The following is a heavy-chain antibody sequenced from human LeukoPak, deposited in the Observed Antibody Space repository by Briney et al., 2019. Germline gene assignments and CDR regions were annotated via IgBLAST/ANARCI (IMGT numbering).Heavy chain of an antibody. D-gene: IGHD2-15*01. CDR2: INPNSGGT. J-gene: IGHJ4*02. CDR3: ARGYCSGGDCYEFDY. V-gene: IGHV1-2*02. CDR1: GYTFTGYY. Sequence: ASVKVSCRASGYTFTGYYMHWVRQAPAQGREWMGWINPNSGGTNSAQKFQGRVTMTRDTSISTAYMELSRLRSDDTAVYYCARGYCSGGDCYEFDYWGQGTLVTVSS.